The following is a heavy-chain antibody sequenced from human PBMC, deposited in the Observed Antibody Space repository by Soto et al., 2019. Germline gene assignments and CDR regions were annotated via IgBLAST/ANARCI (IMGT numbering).Heavy chain of an antibody. CDR1: GGSISSGGYY. V-gene: IGHV4-31*02. CDR2: IYYSGST. CDR3: ARVSDILTGPYYFDY. Sequence: SETLSLTCTFSGGSISSGGYYWSWIRQHPGKGLEWIGYIYYSGSTYYNPSLKSRVTISVDTSKNQFSLKLSSVTAADTAVYYCARVSDILTGPYYFDYWGQGTLVTVSS. D-gene: IGHD3-9*01. J-gene: IGHJ4*02.